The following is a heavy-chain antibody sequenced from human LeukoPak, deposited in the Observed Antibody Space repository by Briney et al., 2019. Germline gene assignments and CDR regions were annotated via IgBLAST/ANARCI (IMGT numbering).Heavy chain of an antibody. J-gene: IGHJ4*02. D-gene: IGHD3-10*01. CDR2: INHYGST. CDR3: ARLPDYYSRHGAPG. CDR1: GESLSNYY. V-gene: IGHV4-34*01. Sequence: SETLSLTCAVYGESLSNYYWSWIRQPPGKGLEWIGEINHYGSTNYNPSLKSRITISVDTSKNQFSLKLSSVTAADTAVYYCARLPDYYSRHGAPGWGQGTLVTVSS.